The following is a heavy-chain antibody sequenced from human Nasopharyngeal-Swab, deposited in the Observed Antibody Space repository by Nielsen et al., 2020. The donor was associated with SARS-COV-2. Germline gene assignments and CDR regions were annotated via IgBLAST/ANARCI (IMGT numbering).Heavy chain of an antibody. CDR2: FNAGNGNT. V-gene: IGHV1-3*01. Sequence: WVRQAPGQRLEWMGWFNAGNGNTKYSQKFQGRVTITRNTSASTAYMELSSLRSEDTAVYYCARGRAMIVVVDPYGMDVWGQGTTVTVSS. CDR3: ARGRAMIVVVDPYGMDV. J-gene: IGHJ6*02. D-gene: IGHD3-22*01.